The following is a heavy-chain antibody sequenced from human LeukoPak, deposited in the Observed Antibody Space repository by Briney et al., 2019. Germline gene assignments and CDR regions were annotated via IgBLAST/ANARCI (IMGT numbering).Heavy chain of an antibody. CDR3: ARVEDGSLGDQGWFDP. Sequence: GASVKVSCKASGYTFTRYYMHWVRQAPGQGLEWMGIINPSGGSTSYAQKFQGRVTMTRDMSTSTVYMELSSLRSDDTAVYYCARVEDGSLGDQGWFDPWGQGTLVTVSS. CDR2: INPSGGST. J-gene: IGHJ5*02. V-gene: IGHV1-46*01. CDR1: GYTFTRYY. D-gene: IGHD2-15*01.